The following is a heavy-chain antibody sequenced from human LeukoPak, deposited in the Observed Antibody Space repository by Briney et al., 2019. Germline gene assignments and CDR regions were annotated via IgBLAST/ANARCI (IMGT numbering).Heavy chain of an antibody. D-gene: IGHD5-18*01. CDR1: GGSISSGSYY. V-gene: IGHV4-61*02. J-gene: IGHJ3*02. CDR2: IYTSGST. Sequence: PSETLSLTCTVSGGSISSGSYYWSWIRQPAGKGLEWIGRIYTSGSTNYNPFLKSRVTISVDTSKNQFSLKLSSVTAADTAVYYCARTPRRGYSYENAFDIWGQGTMVTVSS. CDR3: ARTPRRGYSYENAFDI.